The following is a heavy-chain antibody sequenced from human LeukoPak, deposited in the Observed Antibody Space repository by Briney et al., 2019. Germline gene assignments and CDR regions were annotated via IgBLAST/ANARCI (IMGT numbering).Heavy chain of an antibody. D-gene: IGHD6-13*01. V-gene: IGHV3-30*18. CDR3: AKEYSSSWPFDY. J-gene: IGHJ4*02. CDR1: GFTFSSYG. CDR2: IWYDGRNK. Sequence: GRSLRLSCAASGFTFSSYGMHWVRQALGKGLGWVAVIWYDGRNKYYEDSVKGRFTISRDNSKNTLYLQMNSLRGEDTAVYYCAKEYSSSWPFDYWGQGTLVTVSS.